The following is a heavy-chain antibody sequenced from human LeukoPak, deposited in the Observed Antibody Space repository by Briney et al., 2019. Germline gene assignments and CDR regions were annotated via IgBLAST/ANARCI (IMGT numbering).Heavy chain of an antibody. D-gene: IGHD1-14*01. CDR3: ARVGGSGNYYYYYMDV. Sequence: SSETLSLTCTVSGGSIGSYYWSWIRQPPGKGLEWIGYIYHSGSTKYNPSLKSRITISVDTSKNQFSLEVSSVTAADTAVYFCARVGGSGNYYYYYMDVWGKGTTVTISS. V-gene: IGHV4-59*01. CDR1: GGSIGSYY. CDR2: IYHSGST. J-gene: IGHJ6*03.